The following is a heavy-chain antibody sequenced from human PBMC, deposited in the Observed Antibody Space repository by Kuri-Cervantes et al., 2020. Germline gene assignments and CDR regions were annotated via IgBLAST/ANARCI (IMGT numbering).Heavy chain of an antibody. CDR2: VSAYNGDT. V-gene: IGHV1-18*01. CDR1: GYTFNIYG. J-gene: IGHJ6*03. CDR3: ARGIPFYGSGSLDYYYYMDV. Sequence: ASVKVSCKASGYTFNIYGITWVRQAPGQGLEYMGWVSAYNGDTNYAQKLQGRVTMTTDTSTSTAYMDLRRLRSDDTAVYYCARGIPFYGSGSLDYYYYMDVWGKGTAVTVSS. D-gene: IGHD3-10*01.